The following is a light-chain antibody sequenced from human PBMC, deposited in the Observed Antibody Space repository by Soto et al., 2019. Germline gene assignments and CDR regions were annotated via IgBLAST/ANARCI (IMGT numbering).Light chain of an antibody. V-gene: IGKV3-11*01. Sequence: SAAVVSLNTGESASLYCRASQSVSAYLAWYQQKPGQAPRLFIYDVSKRATGIPARFSGSGSGTDFTLTISSLEPEDFAVYFCQQYGTSPRTFGQGTNV. J-gene: IGKJ1*01. CDR1: QSVSAY. CDR2: DVS. CDR3: QQYGTSPRT.